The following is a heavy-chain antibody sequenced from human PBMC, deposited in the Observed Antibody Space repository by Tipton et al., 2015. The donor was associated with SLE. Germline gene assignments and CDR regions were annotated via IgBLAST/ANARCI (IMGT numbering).Heavy chain of an antibody. CDR3: ARDRDWGSLDAFDI. CDR2: IYTSGST. D-gene: IGHD7-27*01. J-gene: IGHJ3*02. V-gene: IGHV4-61*09. CDR1: GGSISSGSYY. Sequence: TLSLTCTVSGGSISSGSYYWSWIRQPAGKGLEWIGYIYTSGSTNYNPSLKSRVTISVDTSKNQFSLKLGSVTAADTAVYYCARDRDWGSLDAFDIWGQGTMVTVSS.